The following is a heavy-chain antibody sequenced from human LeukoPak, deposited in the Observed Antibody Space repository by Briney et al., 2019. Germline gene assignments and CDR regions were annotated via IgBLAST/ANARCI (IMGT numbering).Heavy chain of an antibody. CDR1: GFTFSSYA. CDR3: AKALPPGEYGYGYDYYFDS. D-gene: IGHD5-18*01. CDR2: ISGSGGST. Sequence: PGGSLRLSCAASGFTFSSYAMSWVRQAPGKGLEWVSAISGSGGSTHYADSVKGHFTISRDNSKNTLYLQMNSLRAKDTALYYCAKALPPGEYGYGYDYYFDSWGQGTLVTVSS. J-gene: IGHJ4*02. V-gene: IGHV3-23*01.